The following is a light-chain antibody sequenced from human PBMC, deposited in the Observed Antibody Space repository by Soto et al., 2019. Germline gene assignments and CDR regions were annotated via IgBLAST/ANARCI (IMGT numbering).Light chain of an antibody. CDR1: NIGSES. J-gene: IGLJ3*02. CDR2: YDS. CDR3: QVWDGSSDQQV. V-gene: IGLV3-21*04. Sequence: SSELTQPPSVSVAPGETARIACGGNNIGSESVHWYQQKPGQAPVLIIYYDSARPSGIPERFSGSNSGNTATLIISRVEAGDEADYYCQVWDGSSDQQVFGGGTKVTVL.